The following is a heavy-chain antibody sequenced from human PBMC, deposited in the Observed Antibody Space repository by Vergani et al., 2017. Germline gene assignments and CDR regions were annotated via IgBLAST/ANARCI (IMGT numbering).Heavy chain of an antibody. CDR1: GAAIKDFY. Sequence: QVQLQESGPGLVKPSETLSLTCTVSGAAIKDFYWSWFRQPPGKGLEWIGYVYYTGSTTYNPSLKSRVTISVDTSNNQFSLSMTSLTAADTAIYFCARGNPYVDFDIWGQATM. CDR2: VYYTGST. J-gene: IGHJ3*02. D-gene: IGHD3-16*01. CDR3: ARGNPYVDFDI. V-gene: IGHV4-59*12.